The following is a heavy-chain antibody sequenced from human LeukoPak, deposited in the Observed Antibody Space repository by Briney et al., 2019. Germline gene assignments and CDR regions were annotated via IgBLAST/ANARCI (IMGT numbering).Heavy chain of an antibody. D-gene: IGHD3-22*01. V-gene: IGHV3-23*01. J-gene: IGHJ4*02. Sequence: GGSLRLSCAASGFTFSSYAMSWVRQAPGKGLGWVSAISGSGGSTYYADSVKGRFTISRDNSKNTLYLQMDSLRAEDTAVYYCASPAPITMIVVVPFDYWGQGTLVTVSS. CDR1: GFTFSSYA. CDR2: ISGSGGST. CDR3: ASPAPITMIVVVPFDY.